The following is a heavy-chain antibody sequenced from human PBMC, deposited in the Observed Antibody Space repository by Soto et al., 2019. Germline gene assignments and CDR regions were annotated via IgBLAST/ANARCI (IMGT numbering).Heavy chain of an antibody. CDR1: TFSSYA. J-gene: IGHJ6*03. Sequence: TFSSYAISWVRQAPGQGPEWMGGIFPIFGTANYAQKFQGRFTSTADESTSTASLELSSLRSEDTVVYFFARAGPGRYHDGSGHSFPTRRSSDLLMD. V-gene: IGHV1-69*01. D-gene: IGHD3-9*01. CDR2: IFPIFGTA. CDR3: ARAGPGRYHDGSGHSFPTRRSSDLLMD.